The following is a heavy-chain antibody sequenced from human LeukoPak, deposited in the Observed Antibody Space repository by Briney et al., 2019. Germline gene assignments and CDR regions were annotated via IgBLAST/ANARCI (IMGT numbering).Heavy chain of an antibody. Sequence: KVSCKASGYTFTSHDINWVRQAPGQGLEWMGRIIPILGIANYAQKFQGRVTITADKSTSTAYMELSSLRSEDTAVYYCAGLYDSSGYYNYWGQGTLVTVSS. J-gene: IGHJ4*02. D-gene: IGHD3-22*01. CDR3: AGLYDSSGYYNY. V-gene: IGHV1-69*04. CDR2: IIPILGIA. CDR1: GYTFTSHD.